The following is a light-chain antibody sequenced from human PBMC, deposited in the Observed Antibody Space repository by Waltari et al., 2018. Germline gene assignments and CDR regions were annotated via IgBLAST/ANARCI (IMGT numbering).Light chain of an antibody. J-gene: IGKJ4*01. CDR1: QSVTSSN. Sequence: EIVLTQSPGTLSLSPGDRATLSCRASQSVTSSNLGWYQQKVGQAPRLLIYGVSSRATGIPDMFSGSGSGTDFTLTISRLEPEDFAVYYCQQYGSSPLTFGGGTKVEI. V-gene: IGKV3-20*01. CDR3: QQYGSSPLT. CDR2: GVS.